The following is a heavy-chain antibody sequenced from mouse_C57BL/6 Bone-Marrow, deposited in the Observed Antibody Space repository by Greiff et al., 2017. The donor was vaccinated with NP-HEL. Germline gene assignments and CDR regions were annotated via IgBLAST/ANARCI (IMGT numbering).Heavy chain of an antibody. J-gene: IGHJ3*01. CDR2: IYPGDGDT. Sequence: VQLQQSGAELVKPGASVNISCKASGYAFSSYWMNWVKQRPGKGLEWIGQIYPGDGDTNYNGKFKGKATLTADKSSSTAYMQLSSLTSEDSAVYFCARHGNYEGFAYWGQGTLVTVSA. CDR1: GYAFSSYW. V-gene: IGHV1-80*01. D-gene: IGHD2-1*01. CDR3: ARHGNYEGFAY.